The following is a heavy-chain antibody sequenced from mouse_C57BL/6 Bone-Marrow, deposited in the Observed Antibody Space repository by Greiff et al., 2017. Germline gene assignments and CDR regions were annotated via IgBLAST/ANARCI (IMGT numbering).Heavy chain of an antibody. J-gene: IGHJ2*01. CDR2: INPGSGGT. D-gene: IGHD1-1*01. V-gene: IGHV1-54*01. CDR1: GYAFTNYL. Sequence: VQLQQSGAELVRPGTSVKVSCKASGYAFTNYLIEWVKQRPGQGLEWIGVINPGSGGTNYNEKFKGKATLTADKSSSTAYMQLSSLTSEDSAVYFCARKVEEDGHYVDYWGQGTTLTVSS. CDR3: ARKVEEDGHYVDY.